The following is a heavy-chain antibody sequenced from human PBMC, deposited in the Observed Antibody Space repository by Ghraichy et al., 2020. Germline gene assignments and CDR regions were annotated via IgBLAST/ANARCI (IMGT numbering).Heavy chain of an antibody. V-gene: IGHV3-30*02. CDR1: GFTFSSYG. J-gene: IGHJ6*03. CDR2: IRYDGSNK. CDR3: AKDLDGYSSSSGLYYYYYYMDV. D-gene: IGHD6-6*01. Sequence: GGSLRLSCAASGFTFSSYGMHWVRQAPGKGLEWVACIRYDGSNKYYADSVKGRLTISRDNSKNTLYLQMNSLRAEDTAVYYCAKDLDGYSSSSGLYYYYYYMDVWGKGTTVIVSS.